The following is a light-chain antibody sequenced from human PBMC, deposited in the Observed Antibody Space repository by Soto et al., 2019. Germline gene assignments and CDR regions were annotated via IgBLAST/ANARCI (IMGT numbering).Light chain of an antibody. CDR2: AAS. V-gene: IGKV3-20*01. CDR3: HQYVTSPYT. CDR1: QSVSSSY. Sequence: EIVLTQSPGTLSLSPGERATLSCRASQSVSSSYLAWYQQTPGQAPRLLIYAASSRATGIPDRFSGSGSGTDFTLTISRLEPEDFAVYYCHQYVTSPYTFGQGTKLEIK. J-gene: IGKJ2*01.